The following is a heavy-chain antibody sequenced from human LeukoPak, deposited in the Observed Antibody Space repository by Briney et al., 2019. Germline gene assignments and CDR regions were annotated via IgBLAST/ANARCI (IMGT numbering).Heavy chain of an antibody. CDR2: INPSGGST. Sequence: ASVKVSCKASRYTFTSYYMHWVRQAPGQGLEWMGIINPSGGSTSYAQKFQGRVTMTRDTSTSTVYMELSSLRSEDTAVYYCARVAAAGNYFDYWGQGTLVTVSS. J-gene: IGHJ4*02. V-gene: IGHV1-46*01. D-gene: IGHD6-13*01. CDR3: ARVAAAGNYFDY. CDR1: RYTFTSYY.